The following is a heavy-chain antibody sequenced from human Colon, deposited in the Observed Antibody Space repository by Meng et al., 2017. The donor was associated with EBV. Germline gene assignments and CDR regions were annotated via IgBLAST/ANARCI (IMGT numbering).Heavy chain of an antibody. CDR2: ISYTGET. D-gene: IGHD4-17*01. CDR1: GGSITTSSYY. CDR3: GRQDHRDHGDPNWFDP. V-gene: IGHV4-39*01. J-gene: IGHJ5*02. Sequence: HLQLREPGQGLVKPSDTLSPTSSVSGGSITTSSYYWGGTRQPPGDGLEWIASISYTGETFYNPSLRSRVTISVDTTKDQFSLRLSAVTAADTAVYFCGRQDHRDHGDPNWFDPWGQGTLVTVSS.